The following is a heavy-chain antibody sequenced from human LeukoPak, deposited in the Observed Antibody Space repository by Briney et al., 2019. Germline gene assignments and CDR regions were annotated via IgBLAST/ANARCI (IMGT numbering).Heavy chain of an antibody. D-gene: IGHD6-13*01. CDR3: ARVLAAAGTGDNWFDP. CDR2: IYTGGST. V-gene: IGHV4-4*07. CDR1: GGSISSYY. J-gene: IGHJ5*02. Sequence: PSETLSLTCTVSGGSISSYYWSWIRQPAGKGLEWIGRIYTGGSTNYNPSLKSRVTMSVDTSKNQFSLKLSSVTAADTAVYYCARVLAAAGTGDNWFDPWGQGTLVTVSS.